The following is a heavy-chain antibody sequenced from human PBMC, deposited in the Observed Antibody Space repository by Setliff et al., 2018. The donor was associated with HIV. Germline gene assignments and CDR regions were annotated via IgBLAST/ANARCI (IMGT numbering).Heavy chain of an antibody. CDR2: INHSGST. Sequence: SETLSLTCGVYGGSFSSYYWSWIRQSPGKGLEWIGEINHSGSTNYNPSLKSRVTISVDTSKNQFSLKLSSVTAADTAVYYCASGGYDLNDYCEDLWGQGTLVTVSS. V-gene: IGHV4-34*01. J-gene: IGHJ5*02. CDR1: GGSFSSYY. CDR3: ASGGYDLNDYCEDL. D-gene: IGHD3-16*01.